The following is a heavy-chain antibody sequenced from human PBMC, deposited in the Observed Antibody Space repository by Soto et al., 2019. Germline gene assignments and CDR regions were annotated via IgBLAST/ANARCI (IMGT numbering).Heavy chain of an antibody. J-gene: IGHJ3*02. CDR1: GFTFSSYG. D-gene: IGHD1-1*01. V-gene: IGHV3-33*01. Sequence: QVQLVESGGGLVQPGRSLRLSCAASGFTFSSYGMHWVRQAPGKGLDWVSVIWYDGSSTYYADSVKGRFTISRDNSKNKLSLQLNMLRAEAKAVYYCARARSTRSTTCCAFDIWGQGTMVTVSS. CDR3: ARARSTRSTTCCAFDI. CDR2: IWYDGSST.